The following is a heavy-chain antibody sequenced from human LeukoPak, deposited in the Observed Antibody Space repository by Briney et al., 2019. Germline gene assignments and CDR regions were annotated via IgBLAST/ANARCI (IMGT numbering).Heavy chain of an antibody. CDR2: INPDGSVT. CDR1: GFTFSRDW. D-gene: IGHD2-2*02. CDR3: ANLGKYCRGFSCYK. V-gene: IGHV3-74*01. J-gene: IGHJ4*02. Sequence: GGSLRLSCVASGFTFSRDWMHWVRQGPGKGLVWVSRINPDGSVTSHADSVRGRFTVSRDNSINTVYLQMNSLRAEDTAVYYCANLGKYCRGFSCYKWGQGTLVTVSS.